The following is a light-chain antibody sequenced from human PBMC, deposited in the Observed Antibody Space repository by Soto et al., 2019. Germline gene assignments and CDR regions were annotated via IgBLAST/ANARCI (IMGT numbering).Light chain of an antibody. CDR3: AAWDDSLSGRV. CDR2: NND. CDR1: GSNIGPNY. J-gene: IGLJ3*02. V-gene: IGLV1-47*02. Sequence: QSVLTQPPSASGTPGQRVTMSCSGSGSNIGPNYVYWFRQFPGTAPKLLIYNNDQRPSGVPDRFSGSKSGTSASLGISGLRSEDEADYYCAAWDDSLSGRVFGGGTKLTVL.